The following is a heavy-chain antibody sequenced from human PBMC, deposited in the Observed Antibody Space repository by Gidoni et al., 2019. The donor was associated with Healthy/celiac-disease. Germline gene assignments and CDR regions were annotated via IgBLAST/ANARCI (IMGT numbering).Heavy chain of an antibody. CDR3: AREGIAVDY. V-gene: IGHV4-61*02. CDR1: GGSISSGSYY. CDR2: SYTTGST. D-gene: IGHD6-19*01. Sequence: QVQLQESGPGLVKPSQTLSLTCTVSGGSISSGSYYWSWIRQSAVKGLEWIGRSYTTGSTNYNPSLKSRVTISVDTSKNQFSLKLSSVTAADTAVYYCAREGIAVDYWGQGTLVTVSS. J-gene: IGHJ4*02.